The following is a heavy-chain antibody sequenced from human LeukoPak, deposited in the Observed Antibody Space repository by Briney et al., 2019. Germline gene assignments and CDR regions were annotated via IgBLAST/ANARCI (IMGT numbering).Heavy chain of an antibody. V-gene: IGHV3-21*01. CDR1: GFTFSSYS. Sequence: GGSLRLSCAASGFTFSSYSMDWVRQAPGKGLEWVSSISSSSSYIYCADSVKGRFTISRDNAKNSVYLQMNSLRAEDTAVYYCARDHYYDSSKGWVDYWGQGTLVTVSS. CDR2: ISSSSSYI. D-gene: IGHD3-16*01. J-gene: IGHJ4*02. CDR3: ARDHYYDSSKGWVDY.